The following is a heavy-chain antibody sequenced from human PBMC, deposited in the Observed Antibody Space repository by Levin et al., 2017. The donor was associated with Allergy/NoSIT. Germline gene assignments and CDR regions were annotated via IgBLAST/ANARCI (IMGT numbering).Heavy chain of an antibody. V-gene: IGHV4-34*01. J-gene: IGHJ6*02. CDR2: INHSGST. CDR1: GGSFSGYY. Sequence: PSETLSLTCAVYGGSFSGYYWSWIRQPPGKGLEWIGEINHSGSTNYNPSLKSRVTISVDTSKNQFSLKLSSVTAADTAVYYCARGSRVYDFWSGYPYVRAYGMDVWGQGTTVTVSS. D-gene: IGHD3-3*01. CDR3: ARGSRVYDFWSGYPYVRAYGMDV.